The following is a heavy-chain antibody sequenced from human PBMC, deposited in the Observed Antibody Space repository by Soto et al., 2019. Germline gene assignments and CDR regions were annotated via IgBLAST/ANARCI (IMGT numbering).Heavy chain of an antibody. CDR1: GFSFSGKKY. CDR2: LYSSDGT. J-gene: IGHJ3*02. V-gene: IGHV3-53*01. CDR3: ATWLLREHAFDI. Sequence: DVQLEESGGGMIQPGGSLRLSCAASGFSFSGKKYLTWVRQAPGKGLEWVSALYSSDGTYYADSVKGRFTVSRDNSKNTFYLQLHSLRPEDTAFYFCATWLLREHAFDIWGLGTMVTVSS. D-gene: IGHD2-15*01.